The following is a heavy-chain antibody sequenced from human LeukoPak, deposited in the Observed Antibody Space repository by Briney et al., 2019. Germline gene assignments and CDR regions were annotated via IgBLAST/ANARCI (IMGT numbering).Heavy chain of an antibody. D-gene: IGHD3-10*01. J-gene: IGHJ4*02. CDR3: ARNLWFGEQPLSN. V-gene: IGHV4-59*01. Sequence: KPSETLSLTCTVSGGSISSYYWSWLRQPPGKGLEWIGYIYYSGSTNYNPSLKSRVTISVDTSKNQFSLKLSSVTAADTAVYYCARNLWFGEQPLSNWGQGTLVTVSS. CDR2: IYYSGST. CDR1: GGSISSYY.